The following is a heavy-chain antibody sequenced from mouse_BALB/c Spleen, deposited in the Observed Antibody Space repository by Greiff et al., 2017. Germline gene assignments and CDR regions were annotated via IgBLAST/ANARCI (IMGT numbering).Heavy chain of an antibody. D-gene: IGHD1-1*01. CDR2: IYPGNVNT. J-gene: IGHJ3*01. Sequence: QVQLQQSGPELVKPGASVRISCKASGYTFTSYYIHWVKQRPGQGLEWIGWIYPGNVNTKYNEKFKGKATLTADKSSSTAYMQLSSLTSEDSAVYFCARNYGSSYDWFAYWGQGTLVTVSA. V-gene: IGHV1S56*01. CDR3: ARNYGSSYDWFAY. CDR1: GYTFTSYY.